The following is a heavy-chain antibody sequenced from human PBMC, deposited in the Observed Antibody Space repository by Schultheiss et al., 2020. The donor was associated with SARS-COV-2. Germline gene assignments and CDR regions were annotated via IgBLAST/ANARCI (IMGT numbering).Heavy chain of an antibody. D-gene: IGHD6-19*01. CDR3: ARDGLAVAGTVFDS. CDR1: GGSISSYY. V-gene: IGHV4-59*01. Sequence: SQTLSLTCTVSGGSISSYYWSWIRQPPGKGLEWIGYIYYSGSTNYNPCLKSRVTISVDTSKNQFSLKLSAVTAADTAVYYCARDGLAVAGTVFDSWGQGTLVTVSS. J-gene: IGHJ4*02. CDR2: IYYSGST.